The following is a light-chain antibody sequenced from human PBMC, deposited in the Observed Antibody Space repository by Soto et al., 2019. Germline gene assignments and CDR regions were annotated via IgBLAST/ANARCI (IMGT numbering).Light chain of an antibody. CDR3: QKYGSAPVT. V-gene: IGKV3-20*01. CDR2: DIS. J-gene: IGKJ4*01. Sequence: EIVLTQSPDTLSLSPGERATLSCRASQSVSRNSLAWYQQKRGQAPRLLIYDISSRATGIPDRFSGGGSGTDFTLTISRLEPEDFVVYYCQKYGSAPVTFGGGTKVEIK. CDR1: QSVSRNS.